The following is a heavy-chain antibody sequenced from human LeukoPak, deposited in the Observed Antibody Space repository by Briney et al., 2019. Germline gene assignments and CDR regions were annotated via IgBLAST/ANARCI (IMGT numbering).Heavy chain of an antibody. V-gene: IGHV4-59*01. CDR2: IYYSGGT. Sequence: SETRSLTCIVSGGSISRYSRSWNRQPPGKGLEWIGYIYYSGGTNYNPSLKRRVTIPVNTSKNQSSLNLGALTAAATAVYSCARDGLMGDYGDYAFDYWGQGTLVTVSS. D-gene: IGHD4-17*01. CDR3: ARDGLMGDYGDYAFDY. CDR1: GGSISRYS. J-gene: IGHJ4*02.